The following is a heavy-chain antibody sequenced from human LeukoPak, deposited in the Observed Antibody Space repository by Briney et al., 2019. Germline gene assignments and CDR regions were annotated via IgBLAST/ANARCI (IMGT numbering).Heavy chain of an antibody. CDR3: ARRPSSGSYPLFLDAFDI. Sequence: GESLKISCEVSGYRFTSYWITWVRQVPGKGLEWMGTIDPSDSYTNYSPSFQGHVTISTDKSSTTAYLQWSSLKASDTAMYYCARRPSSGSYPLFLDAFDIWGQGTKVTVSS. J-gene: IGHJ3*02. CDR2: IDPSDSYT. V-gene: IGHV5-10-1*01. CDR1: GYRFTSYW. D-gene: IGHD1-26*01.